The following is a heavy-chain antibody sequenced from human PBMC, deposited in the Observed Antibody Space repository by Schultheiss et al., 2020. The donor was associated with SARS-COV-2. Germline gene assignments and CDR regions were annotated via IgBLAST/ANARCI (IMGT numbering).Heavy chain of an antibody. CDR2: IKSKTDGGTT. J-gene: IGHJ6*02. CDR3: AREVVVVAAGMDV. D-gene: IGHD2-15*01. V-gene: IGHV3-15*01. Sequence: GESLKISCAASGFTFSNAWMSWVRQAPGKGLEWVGRIKSKTDGGTTDYAAPVKGRFTISRDDSKNTLYLQMNSLRAEDTAVYYCAREVVVVAAGMDVWGQGTTVTVSS. CDR1: GFTFSNAW.